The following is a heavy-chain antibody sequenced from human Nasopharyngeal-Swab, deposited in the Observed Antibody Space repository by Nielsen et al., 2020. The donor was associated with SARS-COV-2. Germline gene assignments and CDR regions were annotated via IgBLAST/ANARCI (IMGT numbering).Heavy chain of an antibody. D-gene: IGHD3-10*01. V-gene: IGHV1-69*13. Sequence: SVKVSCKASGGTFSSYAISWVRQAPGQGLEWMGGTIPIFGTANYAQKFQGRVTITADESTSTAYMELSSLRSEDTAVYYCARDKDYGSGSYLGGYWGQGTLVTVSS. J-gene: IGHJ4*02. CDR3: ARDKDYGSGSYLGGY. CDR2: TIPIFGTA. CDR1: GGTFSSYA.